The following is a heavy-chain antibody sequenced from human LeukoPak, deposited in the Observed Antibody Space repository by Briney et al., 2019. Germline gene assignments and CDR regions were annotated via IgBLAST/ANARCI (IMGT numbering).Heavy chain of an antibody. V-gene: IGHV1-2*06. CDR3: AREREIDYDFWSCYYSPVCCDY. CDR2: INPNSGGT. J-gene: IGHJ4*02. CDR1: GYTFTGYY. Sequence: GASVKVSCKASGYTFTGYYMHLVRQAPGQGLEWMGRINPNSGGTNYAQKFQGRVTMTRDTSISTAYMELSRLRSDDTAVYYCAREREIDYDFWSCYYSPVCCDYWGQGTLDTVSS. D-gene: IGHD3-3*01.